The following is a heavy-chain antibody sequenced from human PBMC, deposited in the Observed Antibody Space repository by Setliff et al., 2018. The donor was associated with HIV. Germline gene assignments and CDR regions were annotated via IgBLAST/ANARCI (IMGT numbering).Heavy chain of an antibody. CDR1: GGSTDSGSYY. CDR3: ARVSKTYWYSIPRDYYHHMDV. Sequence: PSETLSLTCTVSGGSTDSGSYYWAWIRQPPGKGLEWIGSIYHTGSTYYNPSLKSRVTISVDTSKNQFSLKLRSVSAADTAVYYCARVSKTYWYSIPRDYYHHMDVWGKGTTVTVSS. D-gene: IGHD2-8*02. J-gene: IGHJ6*03. CDR2: IYHTGST. V-gene: IGHV4-39*07.